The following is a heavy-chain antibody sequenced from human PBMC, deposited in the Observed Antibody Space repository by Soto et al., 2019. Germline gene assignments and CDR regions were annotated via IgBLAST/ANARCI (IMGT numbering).Heavy chain of an antibody. CDR1: GGSVSSGAYY. V-gene: IGHV4-61*08. CDR3: ARAISTGYNILTGYYMDY. Sequence: ETLSLTCTVSGGSVSSGAYYWSWIRQPPEKGLEWIGYIYYSGSTNYNPSLKSRVTISVDTSKNQFSLKLTSVTAADTAVYYCARAISTGYNILTGYYMDYWGQGSLVTVSS. CDR2: IYYSGST. J-gene: IGHJ4*02. D-gene: IGHD3-9*01.